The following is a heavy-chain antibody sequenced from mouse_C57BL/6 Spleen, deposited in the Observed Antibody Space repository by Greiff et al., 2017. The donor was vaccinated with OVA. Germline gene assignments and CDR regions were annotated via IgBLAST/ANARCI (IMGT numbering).Heavy chain of an antibody. D-gene: IGHD5-1-1*01. CDR1: GFNIKDYY. J-gene: IGHJ2*01. CDR2: IDPEDGET. Sequence: LVESGAELVKPGASVKLSCTASGFNIKDYYMHWVKQRTEQGLEWIGRIDPEDGETKYAPKFQDKSTITADTSSNTAYLQLSSLTSEDTAVYYCARHNTHYFDYWGQGTTLTVSS. CDR3: ARHNTHYFDY. V-gene: IGHV14-2*01.